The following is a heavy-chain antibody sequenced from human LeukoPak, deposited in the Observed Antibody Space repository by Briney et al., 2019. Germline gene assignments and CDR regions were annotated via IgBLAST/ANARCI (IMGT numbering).Heavy chain of an antibody. D-gene: IGHD2-15*01. CDR2: IYTSGST. CDR3: ARDPVVVVAATRGSRAFDI. CDR1: GGSISSYY. Sequence: PSKTLSLTCTVSGGSISSYYWSWIRQPAGKGLEWIGRIYTSGSTNYNPSLKSRVTMSVDTSKNQFSLKLSSVTAADTAVYYCARDPVVVVAATRGSRAFDIWGQGTMVTVSS. V-gene: IGHV4-4*07. J-gene: IGHJ3*02.